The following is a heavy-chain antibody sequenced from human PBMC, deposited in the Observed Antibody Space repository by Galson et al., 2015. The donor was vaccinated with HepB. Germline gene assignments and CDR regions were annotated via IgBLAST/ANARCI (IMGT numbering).Heavy chain of an antibody. V-gene: IGHV7-4-1*02. J-gene: IGHJ5*02. CDR3: ARSPLTGTTFGFDP. Sequence: SVKVSCKASGYTFTSYAMNWARQAPGQGLEWMGWINTNTGNPTYAQGFTGRFVFSLDTSVSTAYLQISSLKAEDTAVYYCARSPLTGTTFGFDPWGQGTLVTVSS. CDR1: GYTFTSYA. CDR2: INTNTGNP. D-gene: IGHD1-20*01.